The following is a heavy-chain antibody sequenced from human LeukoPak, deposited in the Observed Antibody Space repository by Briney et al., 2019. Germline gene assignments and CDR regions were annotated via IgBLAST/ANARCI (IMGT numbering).Heavy chain of an antibody. J-gene: IGHJ4*02. Sequence: PGGSLRLSCGASGFIFKRYWMSWVRQAPGKGLEWVANIKENGSEEYYVDSVKGRFTISRDNAKNSLYLQMNSLRAEDTAVYYCARVLSGGSCIFDYWGQGTPVTVSS. V-gene: IGHV3-7*03. CDR1: GFIFKRYW. CDR2: IKENGSEE. CDR3: ARVLSGGSCIFDY. D-gene: IGHD2-15*01.